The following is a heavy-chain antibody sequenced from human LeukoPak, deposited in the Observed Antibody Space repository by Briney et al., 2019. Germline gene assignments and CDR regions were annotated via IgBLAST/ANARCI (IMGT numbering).Heavy chain of an antibody. J-gene: IGHJ4*02. V-gene: IGHV4-59*02. CDR1: GGSVSGYY. Sequence: SETLSLTCVVSGGSVSGYYWGWIRQPPGKGLEWIGYIYYSGSTNYNPSLKSRVTISVDTSKNQFSLKLSSVTAADTAVYYCARESSGYDSSGYYFYYFDYWGQGTLVTVSS. CDR2: IYYSGST. D-gene: IGHD3-22*01. CDR3: ARESSGYDSSGYYFYYFDY.